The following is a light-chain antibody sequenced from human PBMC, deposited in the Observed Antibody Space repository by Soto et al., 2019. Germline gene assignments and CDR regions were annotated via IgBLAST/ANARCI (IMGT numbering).Light chain of an antibody. CDR2: GVS. CDR3: QQYGSLPRT. CDR1: QSVTSNY. Sequence: EIVLTQSPGTLSLSPGERATFSCRASQSVTSNYLAWYQQRPGQAPRLLIYGVSSRATGIPDRFSGSGSGTDFTLTISRLEPEDFAVYYCQQYGSLPRTFGQGTKVEIK. J-gene: IGKJ1*01. V-gene: IGKV3-20*01.